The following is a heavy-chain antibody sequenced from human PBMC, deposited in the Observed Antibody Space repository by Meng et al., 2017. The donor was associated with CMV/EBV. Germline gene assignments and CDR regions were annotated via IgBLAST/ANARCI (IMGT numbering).Heavy chain of an antibody. D-gene: IGHD2-2*01. J-gene: IGHJ5*02. Sequence: SVHVSCKASGCTFSSYTISWVRQAPGQGLEWMGRIIPILGIANYAQKFQGRVTITANKSTSTAYMELSSLRSEDTAVYYCARAPPLYCSSTSCQYMFDPWGQGTLVTVSS. CDR2: IIPILGIA. V-gene: IGHV1-69*02. CDR1: GCTFSSYT. CDR3: ARAPPLYCSSTSCQYMFDP.